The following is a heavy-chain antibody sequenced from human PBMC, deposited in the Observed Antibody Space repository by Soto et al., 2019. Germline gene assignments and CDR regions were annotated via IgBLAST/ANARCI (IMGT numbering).Heavy chain of an antibody. Sequence: PPETLSLSCPFPGCTISSPSYYVLCSRQNPGKGLEWIGTLYYSGSTYYKPTLKSRVTISVDTFKKKFSLKLSSVSAADTAEYYCVRLLGASWAFRPPNCQYGIEVWGEETRVA. CDR3: VRLLGASWAFRPPNCQYGIEV. V-gene: IGHV4-39*01. CDR1: GCTISSPSYY. D-gene: IGHD3-3*02. CDR2: LYYSGST. J-gene: IGHJ6*02.